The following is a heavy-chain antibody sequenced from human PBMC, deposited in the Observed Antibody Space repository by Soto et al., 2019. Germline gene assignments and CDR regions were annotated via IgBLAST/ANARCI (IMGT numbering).Heavy chain of an antibody. CDR2: IDPSDSYT. D-gene: IGHD6-6*01. CDR1: GYSFTSYW. CDR3: ATQGADSSSSESAFDY. J-gene: IGHJ4*02. V-gene: IGHV5-10-1*03. Sequence: EVQLVQSGAEVKKPGESLRISCKGSGYSFTSYWISWVRQMPGKGLEWMGRIDPSDSYTNYSPSFQGHVTISADKSISTAYLQWSSLMASDTAMYYCATQGADSSSSESAFDYWGQGTLVTVSS.